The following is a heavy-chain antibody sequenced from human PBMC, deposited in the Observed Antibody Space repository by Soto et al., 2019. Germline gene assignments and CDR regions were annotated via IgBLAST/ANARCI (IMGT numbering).Heavy chain of an antibody. J-gene: IGHJ5*02. D-gene: IGHD3-22*01. CDR1: GGTFSSYA. Sequence: QVQLVQSGAEVKKPGSSVKVSCKASGGTFSSYAISWVRQAPGQGLEWMGGIIPIFGTANYAQKFQGRVTITADESTSTAYLELSSLRSEDAAVYYCARLRIPYYYDRSRLGGWFDPWGQGTLVTVSS. CDR2: IIPIFGTA. CDR3: ARLRIPYYYDRSRLGGWFDP. V-gene: IGHV1-69*01.